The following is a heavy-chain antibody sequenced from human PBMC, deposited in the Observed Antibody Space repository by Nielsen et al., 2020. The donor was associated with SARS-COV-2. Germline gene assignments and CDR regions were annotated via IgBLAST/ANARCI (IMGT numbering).Heavy chain of an antibody. Sequence: ASVQVSCKASGYTFTGYYMHWVRQAPGQGLEWMGWINPNSGGTNYAQKFQGRVTMTRDTSISTAYMELSRLRSDDTAVYYCARSYSSGWYWFDPWGQGTLVTVSS. CDR2: INPNSGGT. D-gene: IGHD6-19*01. V-gene: IGHV1-2*02. CDR3: ARSYSSGWYWFDP. CDR1: GYTFTGYY. J-gene: IGHJ5*02.